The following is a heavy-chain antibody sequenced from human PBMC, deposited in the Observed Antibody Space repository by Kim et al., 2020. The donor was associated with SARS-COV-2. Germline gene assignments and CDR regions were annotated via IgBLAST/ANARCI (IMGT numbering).Heavy chain of an antibody. D-gene: IGHD2-21*01. V-gene: IGHV1-69*13. CDR3: ARATETHLYCGGDCSNYGMDV. J-gene: IGHJ6*02. CDR1: GGTFSSYA. Sequence: SVKVSCKASGGTFSSYAISWVRQAPGQGLEWMGGIIPIFGTANYAQKFQGRVTITADESTSTAYMELSSLRSEDTAVYYCARATETHLYCGGDCSNYGMDVWGQGTTVTVSS. CDR2: IIPIFGTA.